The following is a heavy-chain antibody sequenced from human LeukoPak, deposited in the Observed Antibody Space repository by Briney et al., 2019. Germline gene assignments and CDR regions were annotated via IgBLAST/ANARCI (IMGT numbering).Heavy chain of an antibody. Sequence: PGGSLRLSCAASGFTFGSYDMHWVRQATGKGLEWVSAIGTAGDTYYPGSVKGRFTISRENAKNSLYLQMNSLRAGDTAVYYCARTQYSSGWYHWYFDLWGRGALVTVSS. CDR3: ARTQYSSGWYHWYFDL. CDR1: GFTFGSYD. CDR2: IGTAGDT. V-gene: IGHV3-13*01. J-gene: IGHJ2*01. D-gene: IGHD6-19*01.